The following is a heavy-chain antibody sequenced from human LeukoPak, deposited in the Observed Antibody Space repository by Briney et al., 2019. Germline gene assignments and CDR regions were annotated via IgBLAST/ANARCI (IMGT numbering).Heavy chain of an antibody. J-gene: IGHJ4*02. CDR1: GFTFSSYW. V-gene: IGHV3-7*01. Sequence: GGSLRLSCVASGFTFSSYWMSWVRQAPGEGLEWVANIKQDGNEKYYVDSVKGRFTISKDNAKNSLYLQMNSPRAEDTAVYYCARDRDDSGGYFDYWGQGTLVTVSS. D-gene: IGHD1-1*01. CDR2: IKQDGNEK. CDR3: ARDRDDSGGYFDY.